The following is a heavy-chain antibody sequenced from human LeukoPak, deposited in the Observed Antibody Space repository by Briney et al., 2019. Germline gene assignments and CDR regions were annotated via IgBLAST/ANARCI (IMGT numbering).Heavy chain of an antibody. J-gene: IGHJ4*02. Sequence: GLEWVSVIYSTDKTNYADSVQGRFTISRDPSKNTVYLQMNSLRAEDTAVYYCARAADYFDYWGQGTLVTVSS. CDR2: IYSTDKT. V-gene: IGHV3-53*01. CDR3: ARAADYFDY.